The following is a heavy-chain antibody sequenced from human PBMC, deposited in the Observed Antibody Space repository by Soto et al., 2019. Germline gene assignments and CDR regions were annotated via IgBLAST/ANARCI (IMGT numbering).Heavy chain of an antibody. D-gene: IGHD1-1*01. V-gene: IGHV4-30-4*01. CDR3: ARLAGGYNGYFDY. CDR1: GGSISRGDYY. J-gene: IGHJ4*02. Sequence: PSETLSLTCTVSGGSISRGDYYWSWIRQPPGKGLEWIGYIYYSGSTYHNPSLKSRVSMTVDTSRNQFSLNLPSVTASDTAVYYCARLAGGYNGYFDYWGQGTQVTVSS. CDR2: IYYSGST.